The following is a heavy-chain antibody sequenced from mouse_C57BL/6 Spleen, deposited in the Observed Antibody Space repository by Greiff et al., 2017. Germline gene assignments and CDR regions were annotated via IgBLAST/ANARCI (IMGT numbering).Heavy chain of an antibody. Sequence: EVQLQQSGPGLVKPSPSLSLTCSVTGYSITSGYYWNWIRQFPGNKLEWMGYISYDGSNNYNPSLKNRISITRDTSKNQFFLKLNSVTTEDTATYYCAREDYEEDYWGQGTTLTVSS. CDR2: ISYDGSN. D-gene: IGHD2-3*01. J-gene: IGHJ2*01. CDR3: AREDYEEDY. V-gene: IGHV3-6*01. CDR1: GYSITSGYY.